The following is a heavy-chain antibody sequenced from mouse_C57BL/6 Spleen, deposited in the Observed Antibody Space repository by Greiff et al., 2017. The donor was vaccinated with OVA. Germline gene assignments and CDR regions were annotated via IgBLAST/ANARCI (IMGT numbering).Heavy chain of an antibody. D-gene: IGHD1-1*01. V-gene: IGHV1-4*01. Sequence: VQLQQSGAELARPGASVKMSCKASGYTFTSYTMHWVKQRPGQGLEWIGYINPSSGYTKYNQKFKDKATLTADKSSSTAYMQLSSLTSEDSAVYDCARSDGSSPYAMDYWGQGTSVTVSS. J-gene: IGHJ4*01. CDR1: GYTFTSYT. CDR2: INPSSGYT. CDR3: ARSDGSSPYAMDY.